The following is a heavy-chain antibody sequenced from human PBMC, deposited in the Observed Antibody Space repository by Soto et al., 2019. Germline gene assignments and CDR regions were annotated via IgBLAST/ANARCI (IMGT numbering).Heavy chain of an antibody. J-gene: IGHJ5*02. CDR3: VTGVADKRQWLRSWFDP. Sequence: ASVKVSCKVSGYTLTKLSIHWVRQAPGKGLEWMGGFDVEDGEIIYAQKFQGRVTMTEDTSTDTAYMELSSLRSEDTAVYYCVTGVADKRQWLRSWFDPWGQGTLVTVSS. CDR2: FDVEDGEI. CDR1: GYTLTKLS. D-gene: IGHD6-19*01. V-gene: IGHV1-24*01.